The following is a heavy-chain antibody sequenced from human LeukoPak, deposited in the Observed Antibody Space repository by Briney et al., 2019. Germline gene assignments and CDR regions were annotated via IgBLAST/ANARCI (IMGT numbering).Heavy chain of an antibody. D-gene: IGHD3-10*01. CDR2: INPSGGST. Sequence: ASVKVSCKASGGTFSSYAISWVRQAPGQGLEWMGIINPSGGSTSYAQKFQGRVTMTRDTSTSTVYMELSSLRSEDTAVYYCAREQARYGSGSYYIDYYGMDVWGQGTTVTVSS. CDR1: GGTFSSYA. CDR3: AREQARYGSGSYYIDYYGMDV. J-gene: IGHJ6*02. V-gene: IGHV1-46*01.